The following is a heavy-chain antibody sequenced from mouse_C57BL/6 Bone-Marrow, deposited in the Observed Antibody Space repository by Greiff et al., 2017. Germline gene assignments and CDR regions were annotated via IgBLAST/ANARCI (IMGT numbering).Heavy chain of an antibody. Sequence: VQLQQSGPELVKPGASVKIPCKASGYTFTDYNMDWVKQSHGKSLEWIGDINPNNGGTIYNQKFKGKDTLTVDKSSSTAYMELRSLTSEDTAVXYCAIQVTTVVAKDAMDYWGQGTSVTVSS. D-gene: IGHD1-1*01. CDR1: GYTFTDYN. V-gene: IGHV1-18*01. CDR2: INPNNGGT. CDR3: AIQVTTVVAKDAMDY. J-gene: IGHJ4*01.